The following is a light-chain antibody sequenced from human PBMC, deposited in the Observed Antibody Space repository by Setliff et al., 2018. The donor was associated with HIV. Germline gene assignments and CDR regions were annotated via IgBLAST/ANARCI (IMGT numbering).Light chain of an antibody. CDR1: SGDVGRYNL. Sequence: QSVPTQPASVSWSPGQSITISCTGTSGDVGRYNLVSWYQQQPGKPPKLMIYQASKRPSGVSNRFSGSKSGNTASLTISGLQAEDEADYYCCSNTGSNTYVFGTGTKVTGL. CDR2: QAS. J-gene: IGLJ1*01. CDR3: CSNTGSNTYV. V-gene: IGLV2-23*01.